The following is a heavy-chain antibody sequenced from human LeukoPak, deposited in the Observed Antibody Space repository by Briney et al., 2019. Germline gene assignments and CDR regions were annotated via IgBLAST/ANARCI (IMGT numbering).Heavy chain of an antibody. CDR3: TREPRRLDY. V-gene: IGHV3-11*01. Sequence: GGSLRLSCAVSGFTFTDTYMTWIRQAPGKGLESLSYISPSGTDISYADSVKGRFTISRDNAKNSLYLQMNSLRAEDTAVYSCTREPRRLDYWGQGTLVTVSS. CDR1: GFTFTDTY. J-gene: IGHJ4*02. CDR2: ISPSGTDI.